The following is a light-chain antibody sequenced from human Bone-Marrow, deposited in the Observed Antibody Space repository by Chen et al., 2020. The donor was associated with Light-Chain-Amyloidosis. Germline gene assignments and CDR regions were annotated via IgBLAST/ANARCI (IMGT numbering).Light chain of an antibody. Sequence: QSVLTQPPSVSGAPGQRVTITCTGSSSNIGAGYDVHWYQQLPGTAPKLLIYANDNRPSGVPYRFSGSKSGTSASLPITGLQAEDEADYYCQSYDTRLSGLYVFGTGTKVTVL. CDR1: SSNIGAGYD. V-gene: IGLV1-40*01. J-gene: IGLJ1*01. CDR2: AND. CDR3: QSYDTRLSGLYV.